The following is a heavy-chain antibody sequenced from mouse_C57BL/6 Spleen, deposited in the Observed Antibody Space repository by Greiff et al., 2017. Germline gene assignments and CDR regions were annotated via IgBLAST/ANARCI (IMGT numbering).Heavy chain of an antibody. CDR1: GFTIKNTY. CDR3: ARVYGSSYGDYFDY. CDR2: IDPANGTT. V-gene: IGHV14-3*01. J-gene: IGHJ2*01. D-gene: IGHD1-1*01. Sequence: VQLQQSVAELVRPGASVKLSCTASGFTIKNTYMHWVKQSPEQGLEWIGRIDPANGTTKYAPKFQGKATITAATSSNTAYLQLSSLRSEDTAIYYCARVYGSSYGDYFDYWGQGTTLTVSS.